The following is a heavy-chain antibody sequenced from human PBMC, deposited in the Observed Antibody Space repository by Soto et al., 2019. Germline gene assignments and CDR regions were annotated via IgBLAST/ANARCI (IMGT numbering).Heavy chain of an antibody. CDR2: IYESGKS. V-gene: IGHV4-61*08. CDR3: TKALWFGDLPRR. CDR1: GGPVATGGYY. D-gene: IGHD3-10*01. Sequence: QVRLQESGPGLVKPSETLSLTCTVSGGPVATGGYYWSWIRQPPGKGLEWIGYIYESGKSNYNPSLKSRSTISADTWKNKFSQTMNSMTAADTAIYDSTKALWFGDLPRRWDKGNLVTVSS. J-gene: IGHJ4*02.